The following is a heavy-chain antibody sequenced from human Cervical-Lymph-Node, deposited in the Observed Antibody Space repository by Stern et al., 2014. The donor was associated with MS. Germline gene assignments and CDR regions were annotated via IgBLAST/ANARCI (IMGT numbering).Heavy chain of an antibody. CDR2: ISGSGITR. Sequence: QVHLVESGGGLVKPGGSLRLSCAASGFRFSDYQMTWIRQAPGKGLKWVSHISGSGITRYYADSLKGRFTVSRDNAKDSMFLQMNSLRAEDTAVYYCARSGGATDFDLWGQGTLVTVST. CDR3: ARSGGATDFDL. J-gene: IGHJ4*02. V-gene: IGHV3-11*01. D-gene: IGHD3-16*01. CDR1: GFRFSDYQ.